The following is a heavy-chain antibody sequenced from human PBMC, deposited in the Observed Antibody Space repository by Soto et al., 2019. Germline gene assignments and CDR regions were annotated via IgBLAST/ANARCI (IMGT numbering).Heavy chain of an antibody. CDR2: IYYSGST. CDR3: ARGPYDAFDI. Sequence: KPSETLSLTCAVSSGSIGRSYWSWIRQPPGKGLQWIGYIYYSGSTYYNPSLKSRVTMSVDTSKIQFSLRLKSVTAADTAVYYCARGPYDAFDIWGQGTMVTVSS. CDR1: SGSIGRSY. J-gene: IGHJ3*02. V-gene: IGHV4-59*01.